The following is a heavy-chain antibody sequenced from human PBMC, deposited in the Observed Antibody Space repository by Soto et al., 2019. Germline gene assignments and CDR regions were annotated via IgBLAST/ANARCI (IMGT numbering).Heavy chain of an antibody. J-gene: IGHJ4*02. D-gene: IGHD4-17*01. V-gene: IGHV3-23*01. Sequence: EVQLLESGGGLVQPGGSLRLSCAASGFTFGSYAMSWVRQAPGKGLEWVSAIGGTGSRTYYADSVKGRFTISRDNSKNTLSLQMNSLRAEDTAVYYCAKVGYGDRYYFDYWGQGTLVTVSS. CDR1: GFTFGSYA. CDR2: IGGTGSRT. CDR3: AKVGYGDRYYFDY.